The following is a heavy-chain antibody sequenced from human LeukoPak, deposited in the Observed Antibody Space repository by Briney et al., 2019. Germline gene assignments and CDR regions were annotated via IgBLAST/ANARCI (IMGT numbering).Heavy chain of an antibody. CDR2: MNPNSGNT. J-gene: IGHJ5*02. D-gene: IGHD4-11*01. V-gene: IGHV1-8*01. Sequence: ASVKVSCKASGYTFTSYDINWVRQASGQGLEWMGWMNPNSGNTGYAQKFQDRVTMTRNTSISTAYMELSSLRSEDTAVYYCARHVTVTSGNWFDPWGQGTLVTVSS. CDR3: ARHVTVTSGNWFDP. CDR1: GYTFTSYD.